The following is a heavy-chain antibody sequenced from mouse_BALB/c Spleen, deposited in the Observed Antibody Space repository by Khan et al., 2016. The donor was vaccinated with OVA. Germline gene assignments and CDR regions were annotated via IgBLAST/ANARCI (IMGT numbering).Heavy chain of an antibody. CDR1: GYTFSNYW. V-gene: IGHV1-69*02. J-gene: IGHJ4*01. CDR3: SREVRLHYYAMDY. D-gene: IGHD2-14*01. CDR2: IYPSDSYT. Sequence: QVQLQQPGTELVRPGASVKLSCKASGYTFSNYWINWVKQRPGQGLEWIGNIYPSDSYTNYNQNFKDKATLTVDKSSSTAYMQLSSPTSEDSAVYYCSREVRLHYYAMDYWGRGTSVTVSS.